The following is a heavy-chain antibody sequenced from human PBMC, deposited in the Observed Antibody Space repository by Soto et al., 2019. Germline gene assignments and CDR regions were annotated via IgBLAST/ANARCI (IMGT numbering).Heavy chain of an antibody. CDR1: GFTFSTYV. D-gene: IGHD2-21*02. CDR2: MWYDGRSE. V-gene: IGHV3-33*01. Sequence: GGSLRLSCVSSGFTFSTYVMHWVRQAPGKGLEWVATMWYDGRSEFYADSVKGRFSVSRDNSRSTLFLQMNSLRADDTAVYYCARDLFPYCGGDCYSPFDYWGQGNLVTVSS. J-gene: IGHJ4*02. CDR3: ARDLFPYCGGDCYSPFDY.